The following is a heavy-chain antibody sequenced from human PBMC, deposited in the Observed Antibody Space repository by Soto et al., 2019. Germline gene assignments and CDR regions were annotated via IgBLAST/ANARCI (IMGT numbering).Heavy chain of an antibody. J-gene: IGHJ4*02. CDR2: IWYDGSNK. CDR3: AREWPRLRLGELSLISFDY. V-gene: IGHV3-33*01. Sequence: GGSLRLSCAASGFTFSSYGMHWVRQAPGKGLEWVAVIWYDGSNKYYADSVKGRFTIPRDNSKNTLYLQMNSLRAEDTAVYYCAREWPRLRLGELSLISFDYWGQGTLVTVSS. D-gene: IGHD3-16*02. CDR1: GFTFSSYG.